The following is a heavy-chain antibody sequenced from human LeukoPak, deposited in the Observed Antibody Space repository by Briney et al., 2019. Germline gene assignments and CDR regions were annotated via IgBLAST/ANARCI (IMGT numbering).Heavy chain of an antibody. D-gene: IGHD3-3*01. Sequence: GGSLRLSCAASGFTFSSYEMNWFRQAPGKGLEWISYINNGGNIIYYADSVKGRLTISRDDAQNSLYLQMNSLRAEDTAFYYCARSDCSDYWGQGTLVTVSS. J-gene: IGHJ4*02. V-gene: IGHV3-48*03. CDR2: INNGGNII. CDR1: GFTFSSYE. CDR3: ARSDCSDY.